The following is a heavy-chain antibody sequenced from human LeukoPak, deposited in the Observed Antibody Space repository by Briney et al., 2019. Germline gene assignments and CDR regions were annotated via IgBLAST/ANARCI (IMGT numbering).Heavy chain of an antibody. D-gene: IGHD3-10*01. CDR2: IYYSGST. CDR1: GGSISSYY. J-gene: IGHJ6*02. Sequence: SETLSLTCTVSGGSISSYYWSWIRQPPGKGLEWIGYIYYSGSTNYNPSLKSRVTISVDTSKNPFSLKLSSVTAADTAVYYCASSPRPSDYYYYGMDVWGQGTTVTVCS. V-gene: IGHV4-59*01. CDR3: ASSPRPSDYYYYGMDV.